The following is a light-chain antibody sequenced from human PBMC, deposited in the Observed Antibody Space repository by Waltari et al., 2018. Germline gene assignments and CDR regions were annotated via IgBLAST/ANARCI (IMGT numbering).Light chain of an antibody. CDR3: QQFYTIPPT. V-gene: IGKV4-1*01. CDR1: QHGAYSSDRRRC. Sequence: DIVMTQSPDSLAVSLGERATINCKASQHGAYSSDRRRCIAWYQQKSGQSPKLLIYWGSVRESGVPDRFSGSGSGADFSLTISGLQAEDVAVYYCQQFYTIPPTFGPGTRVDLK. CDR2: WGS. J-gene: IGKJ1*01.